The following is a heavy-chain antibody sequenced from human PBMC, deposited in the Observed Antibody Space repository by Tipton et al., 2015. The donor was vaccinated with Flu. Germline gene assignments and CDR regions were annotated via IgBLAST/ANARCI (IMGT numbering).Heavy chain of an antibody. CDR3: VKDILGGRAGYQVFDY. J-gene: IGHJ4*02. Sequence: SLRLSCAASGFAFGDYAMYWVRQPPGKGLEWVSSITWSSNSIAYADSVKGRFTISRDNAKNSLFLQMNNLRPEDTAFYYCVKDILGGRAGYQVFDYWGQGTLVRASS. V-gene: IGHV3-9*01. D-gene: IGHD3-9*01. CDR2: ITWSSNSI. CDR1: GFAFGDYA.